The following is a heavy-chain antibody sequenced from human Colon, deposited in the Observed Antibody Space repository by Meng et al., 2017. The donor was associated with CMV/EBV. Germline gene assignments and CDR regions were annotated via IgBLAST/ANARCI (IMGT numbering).Heavy chain of an antibody. CDR3: AREQGSVAGNQYFDH. Sequence: SGGSFTTYAINWLRQAPGQGLEWMGGIIPALNTPSYAQKFQGRVTITADKSTSTVYMELSGLSFEDTAVYYCAREQGSVAGNQYFDHWGQGTLVTVSS. D-gene: IGHD6-19*01. CDR2: IIPALNTP. CDR1: GGSFTTYA. J-gene: IGHJ4*02. V-gene: IGHV1-69*06.